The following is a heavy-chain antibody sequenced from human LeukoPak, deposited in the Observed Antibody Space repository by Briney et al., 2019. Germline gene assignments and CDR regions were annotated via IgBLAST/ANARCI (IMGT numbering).Heavy chain of an antibody. Sequence: GGSLRLSCAASGFTFSDNWMSWVRQAPGKGLEWVANIKEDGSEKNYVDSVKGRFTISRDNAKNSLYLQMISLRAEDTAVYYCAKYFRADSGNYYRSFDYWGQRPLLTVSS. J-gene: IGHJ4*02. CDR2: IKEDGSEK. CDR3: AKYFRADSGNYYRSFDY. D-gene: IGHD1-26*01. CDR1: GFTFSDNW. V-gene: IGHV3-7*05.